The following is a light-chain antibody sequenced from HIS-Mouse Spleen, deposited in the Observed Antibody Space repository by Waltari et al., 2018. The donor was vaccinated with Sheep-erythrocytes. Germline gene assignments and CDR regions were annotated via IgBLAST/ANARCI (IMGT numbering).Light chain of an antibody. V-gene: IGLV2-23*01. CDR3: CSYAGSSTPWV. CDR2: EGS. CDR1: SSDVGSYNL. J-gene: IGLJ3*02. Sequence: QSALTQPASVSGSPGQSITISCTGTSSDVGSYNLVSWYQQHPGKAPKLMIYEGSKRAQVVSNRFSGSKSGNTASLTISGLQAEDEADYYCCSYAGSSTPWVFGGGTKLTVL.